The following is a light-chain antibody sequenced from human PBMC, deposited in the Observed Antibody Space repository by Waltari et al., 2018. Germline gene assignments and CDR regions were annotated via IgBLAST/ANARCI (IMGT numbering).Light chain of an antibody. V-gene: IGKV1-39*01. Sequence: DIQLIQSPSSLSASVGDRVTITCRASQTVSNHLTWYQQKPGKAPKLLIYAASSLQSGIPSRFSGRGSGTDFTLTISTLQPEDVATYYCQQGYSTPPTFGGGTKVEIK. J-gene: IGKJ4*01. CDR1: QTVSNH. CDR3: QQGYSTPPT. CDR2: AAS.